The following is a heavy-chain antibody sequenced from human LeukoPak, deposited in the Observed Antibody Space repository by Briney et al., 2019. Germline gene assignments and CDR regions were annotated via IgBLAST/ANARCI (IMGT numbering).Heavy chain of an antibody. CDR2: FDPEDGET. Sequence: ASVKVSCKVSGYTLTELSMHWVRQAPGKGLEWMGGFDPEDGETIYAQKFQGRVTMTEDTSTDTAYMELSSLRSEDTAVYYCATAQRLTYYYDSSDAFDIWGQGTMVTVSS. CDR3: ATAQRLTYYYDSSDAFDI. D-gene: IGHD3-22*01. CDR1: GYTLTELS. V-gene: IGHV1-24*01. J-gene: IGHJ3*02.